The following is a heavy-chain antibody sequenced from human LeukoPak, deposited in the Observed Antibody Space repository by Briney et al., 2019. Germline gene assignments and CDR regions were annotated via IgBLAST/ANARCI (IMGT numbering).Heavy chain of an antibody. CDR1: GYTFTGYY. V-gene: IGHV1-2*02. J-gene: IGHJ3*02. Sequence: ASVKVSCKASGYTFTGYYMHWVRQAPGQGLEWMGWINPNSGGTNYAQKFQGRVTMTRDTSISTAYMELSRLRSDDTAVHYCARDSTPVDAFDIWGQGTMVTVSS. CDR3: ARDSTPVDAFDI. CDR2: INPNSGGT. D-gene: IGHD2-15*01.